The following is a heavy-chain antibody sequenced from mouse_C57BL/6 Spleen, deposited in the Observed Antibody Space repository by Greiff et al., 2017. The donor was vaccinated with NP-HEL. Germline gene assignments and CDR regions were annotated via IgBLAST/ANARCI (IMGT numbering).Heavy chain of an antibody. CDR1: GYTFTSYW. Sequence: VQLQQPGAELVRPGSSVKLSCKASGYTFTSYWMHWVKQRPIQGLEWIGNIDPSDSETHYNQKFKDKATLTVDKSSSTAYMQLSSLTSEDSAVYYCARNYDYDGDWYFDVWGTGTTVTVSS. CDR2: IDPSDSET. J-gene: IGHJ1*03. CDR3: ARNYDYDGDWYFDV. D-gene: IGHD2-4*01. V-gene: IGHV1-52*01.